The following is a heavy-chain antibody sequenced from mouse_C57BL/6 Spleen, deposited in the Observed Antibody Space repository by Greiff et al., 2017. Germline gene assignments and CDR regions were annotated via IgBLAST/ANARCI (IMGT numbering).Heavy chain of an antibody. CDR1: GYTFTDYY. J-gene: IGHJ2*01. CDR3: ARSDWGTVVAPDY. Sequence: EVQLQQSGPELVKPGASVKISCKASGYTFTDYYMNWVKQSHGKSLEWIGDINPNNGGTSYNQKFKGKATLTVDKSSSTAYMELRSLTSEDSAVYYCARSDWGTVVAPDYWGQGTTLTVSS. CDR2: INPNNGGT. V-gene: IGHV1-26*01. D-gene: IGHD1-1*01.